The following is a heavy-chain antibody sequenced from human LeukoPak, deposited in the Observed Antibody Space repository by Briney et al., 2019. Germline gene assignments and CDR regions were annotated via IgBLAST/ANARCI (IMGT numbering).Heavy chain of an antibody. CDR2: ISYDGSNK. V-gene: IGHV3-30*03. CDR1: GFTFSSYG. J-gene: IGHJ4*02. CDR3: ARDGFGGELPLDY. Sequence: GGSLRLSCAASGFTFSSYGMHWVRQAPGRGLEWVAVISYDGSNKYYADSVKGRFTISRDNSKNTLYLQMGSLRAEDMAVYYCARDGFGGELPLDYWGQGTLVTVSS. D-gene: IGHD1-26*01.